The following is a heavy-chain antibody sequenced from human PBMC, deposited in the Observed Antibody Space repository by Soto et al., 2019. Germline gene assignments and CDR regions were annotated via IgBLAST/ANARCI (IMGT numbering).Heavy chain of an antibody. CDR1: GYTFTRYY. V-gene: IGHV1-2*04. CDR2: INPNSGGT. D-gene: IGHD6-13*01. Sequence: ASVKVSCQASGYTFTRYYMHWLRQAPGQGLEWMGWINPNSGGTNYAQKFQGWVTMTRDTSISTAYMELSRLRSDDTAVYYCARGGYSSSWFVYWGQGTLVTVS. J-gene: IGHJ4*02. CDR3: ARGGYSSSWFVY.